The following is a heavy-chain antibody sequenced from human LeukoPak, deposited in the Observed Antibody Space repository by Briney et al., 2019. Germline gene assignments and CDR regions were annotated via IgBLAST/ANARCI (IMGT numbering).Heavy chain of an antibody. V-gene: IGHV3-7*01. CDR2: IKQDASEK. D-gene: IGHD6-13*01. J-gene: IGHJ4*02. Sequence: GGSLRLSCAASGFTFSNFWMSWVRQAPGKGLEWVANIKQDASEKYYVDSVKGRFSISRDNAKNSLYLQMNSLRAEDTAVYYCARDSSSWYSYWGRGTPVTVSS. CDR1: GFTFSNFW. CDR3: ARDSSSWYSY.